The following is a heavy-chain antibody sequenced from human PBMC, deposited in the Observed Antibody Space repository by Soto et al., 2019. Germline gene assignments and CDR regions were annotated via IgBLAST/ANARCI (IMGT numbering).Heavy chain of an antibody. CDR2: IDVGSGNA. Sequence: SVKVSCKTSGFTLSSSAVHWVRQARGHRLQWIGWIDVGSGNANYAQMDQERVTISRDMSTSTAYMELTSLRPEDTAVYYCARETGAGYYDSSGYQLRGSFDYWGQRTLVTVSS. CDR3: ARETGAGYYDSSGYQLRGSFDY. CDR1: GFTLSSSA. V-gene: IGHV1-58*01. J-gene: IGHJ4*02. D-gene: IGHD3-22*01.